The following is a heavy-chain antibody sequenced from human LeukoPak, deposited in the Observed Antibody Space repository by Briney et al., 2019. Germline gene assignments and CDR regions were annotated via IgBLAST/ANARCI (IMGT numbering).Heavy chain of an antibody. V-gene: IGHV1-18*01. J-gene: IGHJ4*02. D-gene: IGHD6-13*01. CDR1: GYSFTNCG. CDR3: ARDERSAAAGSAYYLDS. CDR2: ISGFNGNA. Sequence: ASVKVSCKASGYSFTNCGISWVRQAPGQGLEWMGWISGFNGNANFAPKLQDRVTLTTDASTSSAYMELRSLRSDDTAVYYCARDERSAAAGSAYYLDSWGQGTLVTVSS.